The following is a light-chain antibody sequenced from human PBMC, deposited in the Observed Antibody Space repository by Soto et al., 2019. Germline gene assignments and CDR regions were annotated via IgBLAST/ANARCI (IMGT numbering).Light chain of an antibody. CDR2: EVN. J-gene: IGLJ1*01. CDR3: SSYTISSTYV. CDR1: SSDVGGYNY. V-gene: IGLV2-14*01. Sequence: QSALTQPASVSGSPGQSITISCTGTSSDVGGYNYVSWYQQHPGKAPKLIIHEVNNRPSGVSDRFSGSKSGYTASLTISGLQAEDDADYYCSSYTISSTYVFGTGTKLTVL.